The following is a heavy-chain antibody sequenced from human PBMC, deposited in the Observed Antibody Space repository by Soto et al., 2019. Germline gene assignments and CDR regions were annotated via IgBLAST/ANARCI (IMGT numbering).Heavy chain of an antibody. CDR2: ISRDGSNK. Sequence: GGSLRLSCAASGFTFRSYAIHWVRQAPGKGLEWVAVISRDGSNKYYVDSVKGRFTISRDNSKDTVYLQMNGLRDEDSAVYYCARDLGGPDYWGRGTLVTVSS. J-gene: IGHJ4*02. CDR3: ARDLGGPDY. D-gene: IGHD3-16*01. CDR1: GFTFRSYA. V-gene: IGHV3-30*04.